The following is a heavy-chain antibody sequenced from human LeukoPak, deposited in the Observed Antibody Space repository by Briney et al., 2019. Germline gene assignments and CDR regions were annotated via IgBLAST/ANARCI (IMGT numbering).Heavy chain of an antibody. V-gene: IGHV1-18*01. D-gene: IGHD1-26*01. CDR1: GYTFTTYG. Sequence: ASVKVSCKTSGYTFTTYGISWVRQAPGQGLEWMGWFSAYNGNTDYAQKLQGRVTMTTDTSTDTAYMELRSLRSDDTAVYYCARVRTGGFDIWGQGTMVTVSS. J-gene: IGHJ3*02. CDR3: ARVRTGGFDI. CDR2: FSAYNGNT.